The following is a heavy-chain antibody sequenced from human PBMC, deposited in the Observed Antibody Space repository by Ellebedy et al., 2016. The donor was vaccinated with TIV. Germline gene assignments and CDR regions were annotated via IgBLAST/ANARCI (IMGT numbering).Heavy chain of an antibody. Sequence: PGGSLRLSCAASGFTFSNYAIHWVRHAPGKGLEYVSAISSNVGITYYENSVKSRFTISRDNSKNKQYLQMGSLRVEDMAVYYCARGGERAVAGRYFDYWGQGTLVTVSS. CDR3: ARGGERAVAGRYFDY. CDR1: GFTFSNYA. D-gene: IGHD6-19*01. CDR2: ISSNVGIT. V-gene: IGHV3-64*01. J-gene: IGHJ4*02.